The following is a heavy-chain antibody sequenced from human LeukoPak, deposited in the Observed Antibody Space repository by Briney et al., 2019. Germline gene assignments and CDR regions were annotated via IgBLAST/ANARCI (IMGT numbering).Heavy chain of an antibody. CDR3: ARGPGYYDILTGSDY. Sequence: ASVKVSCKASGYTFTGYYMHWVRQAPGQGLEWMGIINPSGGSTSYAQKFQGRVTMTRDTSTSTVYMELSSLRSEDTAVYYCARGPGYYDILTGSDYWGQGTLVTVSS. CDR1: GYTFTGYY. D-gene: IGHD3-9*01. CDR2: INPSGGST. J-gene: IGHJ4*02. V-gene: IGHV1-46*01.